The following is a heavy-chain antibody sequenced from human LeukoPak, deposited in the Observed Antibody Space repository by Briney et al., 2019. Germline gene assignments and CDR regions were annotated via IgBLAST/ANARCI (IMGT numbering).Heavy chain of an antibody. Sequence: GASVKVSCKASGYTFTGYYMHWVRQAPGQGVERMGRINPNIGGTNYAQKFQARVTMTTHTSISTAYMELSRLRSDDTAVYYCARDLPVAGESNWFDPWGQGTLVTVSS. CDR1: GYTFTGYY. V-gene: IGHV1-2*06. CDR3: ARDLPVAGESNWFDP. D-gene: IGHD6-19*01. J-gene: IGHJ5*02. CDR2: INPNIGGT.